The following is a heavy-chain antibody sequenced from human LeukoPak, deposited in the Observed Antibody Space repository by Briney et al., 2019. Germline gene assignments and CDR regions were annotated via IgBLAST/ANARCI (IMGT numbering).Heavy chain of an antibody. Sequence: SETLSLTCSVSGGSISSYYWSWIRLPPGKGLEWIGYIYYSGSTNYNPSLKSRVTLSVDTSKNQFSLKLNSVTAADTAVYYCARHPLVVLSAALGPLYFDYWGQGTLVTVSS. J-gene: IGHJ4*02. V-gene: IGHV4-59*08. CDR1: GGSISSYY. CDR3: ARHPLVVLSAALGPLYFDY. D-gene: IGHD2-2*01. CDR2: IYYSGST.